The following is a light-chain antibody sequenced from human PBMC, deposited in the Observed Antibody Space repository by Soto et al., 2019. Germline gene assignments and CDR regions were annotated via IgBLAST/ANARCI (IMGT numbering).Light chain of an antibody. CDR1: SSDVGGYNY. J-gene: IGLJ3*02. V-gene: IGLV2-8*01. Sequence: QSVLTQPPSASGSPGQSVTISCTGTSSDVGGYNYVSWYQQHPGKAPKLMIYEVSKRPSGVPDRFSGSKSGNTASLTVSGLQAEDEADYYCSSYAGRQFVVFGGGTKLTVL. CDR2: EVS. CDR3: SSYAGRQFVV.